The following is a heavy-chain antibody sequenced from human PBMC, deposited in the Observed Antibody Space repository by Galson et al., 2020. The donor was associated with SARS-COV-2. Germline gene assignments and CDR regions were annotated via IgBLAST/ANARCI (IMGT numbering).Heavy chain of an antibody. Sequence: TAGSLRLSCAASGFTFSTYGMDWARPAPGKGLEWVAVIWYDGSNKYYADSVKGRFTISRDNSKNTLYLQLNSLRADDTAVYCCARGSSSRAFDIWGQGTMVTVSS. J-gene: IGHJ3*02. CDR3: ARGSSSRAFDI. V-gene: IGHV3-33*08. CDR1: GFTFSTYG. D-gene: IGHD3-10*01. CDR2: IWYDGSNK.